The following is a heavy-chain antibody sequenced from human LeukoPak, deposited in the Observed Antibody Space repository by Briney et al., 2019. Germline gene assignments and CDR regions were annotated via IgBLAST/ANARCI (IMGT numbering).Heavy chain of an antibody. J-gene: IGHJ6*02. CDR3: ARMCSSTSCYFVRDYYYGMDV. V-gene: IGHV1-8*01. D-gene: IGHD2-2*01. CDR2: MNPNSGNT. Sequence: ASAKVSCKASGYTFTSYDINWVRQATGQGLEWMGWMNPNSGNTGYAQKFQGRVTMTRNTSISTAYMELSSLRSEDTAVYYCARMCSSTSCYFVRDYYYGMDVWGQGTTVTVSS. CDR1: GYTFTSYD.